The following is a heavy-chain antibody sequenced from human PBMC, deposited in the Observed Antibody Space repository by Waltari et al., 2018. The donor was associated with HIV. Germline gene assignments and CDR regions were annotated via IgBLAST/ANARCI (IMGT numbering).Heavy chain of an antibody. V-gene: IGHV3-48*01. CDR3: ARDLKYSFDY. CDR1: GFTFSRYS. CDR2: IRSSPSTI. Sequence: VQLVESGGGLVQPGGSLRLSRAASGFTFSRYSMTWVRQAPGKGLEWISYIRSSPSTISYADSVEGRFTISRDDGRNSVFLQMNSLRAEDTAIYYCARDLKYSFDYWGQGTLVTVSS. D-gene: IGHD2-15*01. J-gene: IGHJ4*02.